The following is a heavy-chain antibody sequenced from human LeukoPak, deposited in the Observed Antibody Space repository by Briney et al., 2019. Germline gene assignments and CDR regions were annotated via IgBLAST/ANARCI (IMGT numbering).Heavy chain of an antibody. J-gene: IGHJ4*02. CDR2: INHSGST. CDR3: ARGDSPDYGDYQHLDY. CDR1: DGSFSGYY. V-gene: IGHV4-34*01. Sequence: SETLSLTCAVYDGSFSGYYWSWIRQPPGKGLEWIGEINHSGSTNYNPSLKSRVTISLDTSKSQFSLKVRYVTAADTAVYYCARGDSPDYGDYQHLDYWGQGTLVTVSS. D-gene: IGHD4-17*01.